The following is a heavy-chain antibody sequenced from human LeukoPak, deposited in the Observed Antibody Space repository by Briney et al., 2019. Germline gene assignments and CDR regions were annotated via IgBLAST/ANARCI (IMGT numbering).Heavy chain of an antibody. D-gene: IGHD3-10*01. CDR3: ARDRVLLWFGESYYFDY. V-gene: IGHV7-4-1*02. CDR1: GYTFSNYA. CDR2: INTNTGKP. Sequence: ASVKVSCKASGYTFSNYAMNWVRQAPGQGLEWMGWINTNTGKPTYARGFTGRFVFSLDTSVSTAYLQISSLKAEDTAVYYCARDRVLLWFGESYYFDYWGQGTLVTVSS. J-gene: IGHJ4*02.